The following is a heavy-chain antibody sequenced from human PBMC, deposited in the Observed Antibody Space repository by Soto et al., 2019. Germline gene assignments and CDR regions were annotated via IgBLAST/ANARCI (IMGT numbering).Heavy chain of an antibody. CDR3: ARESGTFIAAKLYYYGMDV. D-gene: IGHD6-13*01. Sequence: SETLSLTCTASGGSTSSYYWSWIRQPPGKGLEWIGYIYYSGSTNYNPSLKSRVTISVDTSKNQFSLKLSSVTAADTAVYYCARESGTFIAAKLYYYGMDVWGQGTTVTVSS. J-gene: IGHJ6*02. CDR1: GGSTSSYY. CDR2: IYYSGST. V-gene: IGHV4-59*01.